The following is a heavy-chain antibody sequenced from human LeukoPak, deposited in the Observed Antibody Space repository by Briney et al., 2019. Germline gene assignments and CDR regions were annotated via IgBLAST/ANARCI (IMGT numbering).Heavy chain of an antibody. J-gene: IGHJ4*02. CDR2: ICSGGNI. Sequence: SETLSLTCTVSGGSVSSSYYWGWIRQPPGKGLEWIGSICSGGNICSNPSLESRVTISVDSSRSHFLLQLTSATAADTAVYFCARDGPWKSDYWGQGTLVTVSS. CDR3: ARDGPWKSDY. D-gene: IGHD1-1*01. V-gene: IGHV4-39*02. CDR1: GGSVSSSYY.